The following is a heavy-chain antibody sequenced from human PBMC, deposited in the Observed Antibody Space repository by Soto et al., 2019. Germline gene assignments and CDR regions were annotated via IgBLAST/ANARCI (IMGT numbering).Heavy chain of an antibody. V-gene: IGHV4-34*01. CDR3: ARDYSSSSFDY. CDR1: GGSFSGYY. D-gene: IGHD6-13*01. CDR2: INHSGST. J-gene: IGHJ4*02. Sequence: WETLSLTCAVYGGSFSGYYWSWIRQPPGKGLEWIGEINHSGSTNYNPSLKSRVTISVDTSKNQFSLKLSSVTAADTAVYYCARDYSSSSFDYWGQGTLVTVSS.